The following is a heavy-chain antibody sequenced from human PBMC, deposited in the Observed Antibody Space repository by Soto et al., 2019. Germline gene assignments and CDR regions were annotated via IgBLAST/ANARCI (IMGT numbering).Heavy chain of an antibody. Sequence: SETLSLTCAVYGGSFSGYYWTWIRQPPGTGLEWIGEINHSGSTNYNPSPKSRVTISVDTSKNQFSLRLTSVTAADTAVYYCARDKITGLFDYWGQGTLVTVSS. CDR2: INHSGST. D-gene: IGHD2-8*02. J-gene: IGHJ4*02. CDR3: ARDKITGLFDY. V-gene: IGHV4-34*01. CDR1: GGSFSGYY.